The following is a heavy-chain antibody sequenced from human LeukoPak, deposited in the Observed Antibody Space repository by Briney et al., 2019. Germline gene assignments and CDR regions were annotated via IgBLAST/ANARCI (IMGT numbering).Heavy chain of an antibody. CDR2: MNTNTGNP. D-gene: IGHD3-10*01. CDR1: GYTLTSYA. V-gene: IGHV7-4-1*02. Sequence: ASVKVSCKASGYTLTSYAMNWVRQAPGQGLEWMGWMNTNTGNPTYAQGFTGRFVFSLDTSVSTANLQISSLKTEDTAVYYCARGNYYVDYWGQGTLVTVSS. J-gene: IGHJ4*02. CDR3: ARGNYYVDY.